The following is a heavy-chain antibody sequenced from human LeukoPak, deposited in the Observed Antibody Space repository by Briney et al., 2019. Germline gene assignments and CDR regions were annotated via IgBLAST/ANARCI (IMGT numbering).Heavy chain of an antibody. J-gene: IGHJ3*02. D-gene: IGHD6-19*01. CDR2: IYTSGST. CDR3: ARVKGSSGWYRDAFDI. Sequence: SETLSLTCTVSGGSISSYYWSWIRQPAGKGLEWIGRIYTSGSTNYNPSLKSRVTISVDTSKNQFSLKLSSVTAADTAVYYCARVKGSSGWYRDAFDIWGQGTMVTVSS. V-gene: IGHV4-4*07. CDR1: GGSISSYY.